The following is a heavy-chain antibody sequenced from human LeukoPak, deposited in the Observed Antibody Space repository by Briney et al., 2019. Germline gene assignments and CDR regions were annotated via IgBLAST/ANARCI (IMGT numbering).Heavy chain of an antibody. CDR1: GFTFSSYA. Sequence: PGGSLRLSCAASGFTFSSYAMSWVRQAPGKGLEWVSAISGSGGSTYYADSVKGRFTISRDNAKNSLYLQMNSLRAEDTAVYYCARDLGPDQLPFDYWGQGTLVTVSS. D-gene: IGHD2-2*01. CDR3: ARDLGPDQLPFDY. J-gene: IGHJ4*02. V-gene: IGHV3-23*01. CDR2: ISGSGGST.